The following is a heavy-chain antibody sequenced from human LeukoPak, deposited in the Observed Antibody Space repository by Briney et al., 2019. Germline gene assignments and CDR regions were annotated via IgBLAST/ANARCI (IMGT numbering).Heavy chain of an antibody. J-gene: IGHJ4*02. CDR3: ARDGYKWYFDY. Sequence: GGSLRLSCAASGFTFSSYAMSWVRQAPGKGLEWVAAISGSGGSTYYADSVKGRFTISRDNSKNTLYLQMNSLRAEDTAVYYCARDGYKWYFDYWGQGTLVTVSS. CDR2: ISGSGGST. CDR1: GFTFSSYA. D-gene: IGHD5-24*01. V-gene: IGHV3-23*01.